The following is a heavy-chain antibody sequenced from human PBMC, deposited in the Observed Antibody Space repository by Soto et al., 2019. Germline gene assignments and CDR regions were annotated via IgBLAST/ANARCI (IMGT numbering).Heavy chain of an antibody. Sequence: SETLALTCAVYGGSFSSYFWNWVRQPPGKVLEWIGEVTPGGRSNYNPSLKSRVTISKYTSRNQFSLELNSVTAADTDVYYCTTSSRSWPDSFDIWCQGVMGT. V-gene: IGHV4-34*01. CDR3: TTSSRSWPDSFDI. CDR1: GGSFSSYF. J-gene: IGHJ3*02. CDR2: VTPGGRS. D-gene: IGHD6-13*01.